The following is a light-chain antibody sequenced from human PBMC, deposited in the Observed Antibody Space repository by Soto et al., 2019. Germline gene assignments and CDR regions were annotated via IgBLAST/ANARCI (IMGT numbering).Light chain of an antibody. CDR1: QSLLHSNGYNY. CDR3: MQNLQTPLT. J-gene: IGKJ4*01. Sequence: DIVMTQSPLSLSVTPGEPASISCKSSQSLLHSNGYNYLEWYLQKPGQPPQRLLYLGSDRASGVPDRFSGGGSGTQFTLQISRLEAEDVGVYYCMQNLQTPLTFGGGTKVEI. V-gene: IGKV2-28*01. CDR2: LGS.